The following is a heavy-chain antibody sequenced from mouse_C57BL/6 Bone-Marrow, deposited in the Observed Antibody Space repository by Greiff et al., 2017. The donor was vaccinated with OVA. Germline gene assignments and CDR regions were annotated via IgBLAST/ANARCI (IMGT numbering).Heavy chain of an antibody. CDR3: TKISY. CDR2: IDPESYDN. J-gene: IGHJ3*01. V-gene: IGHV14-4*01. Sequence: VQLQQSGADLVRPGASVKFSCTVSGFNIKDDYIHWVKQRPEQGLEWIGWIDPESYDNEYASKFQGKVTLTADTSSNTAYLQLSSLPSEDTAVYYCTKISYWGQGTLVTVSA. CDR1: GFNIKDDY.